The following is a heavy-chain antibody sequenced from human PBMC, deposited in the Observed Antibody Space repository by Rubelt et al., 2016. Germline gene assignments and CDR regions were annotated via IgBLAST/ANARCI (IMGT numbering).Heavy chain of an antibody. CDR3: ARGVSYSSSSSPAEYFQH. CDR1: GGSISSGGYY. Sequence: QLQLQESGPGLVKPSQTLSLTCTVSGGSISSGGYYWGWIRQPPGKGLEWIGSIYTRGSTYYNPSLKSRVTISVDASKNQFSLKLSSVTAADTAVYYCARGVSYSSSSSPAEYFQHWGQGTLVTVSS. D-gene: IGHD6-6*01. V-gene: IGHV4-39*07. J-gene: IGHJ1*01. CDR2: IYTRGST.